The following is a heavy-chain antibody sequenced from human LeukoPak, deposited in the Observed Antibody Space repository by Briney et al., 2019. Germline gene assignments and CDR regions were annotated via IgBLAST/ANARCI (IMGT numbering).Heavy chain of an antibody. CDR2: ISSSSSYI. CDR1: GFTFGSYS. V-gene: IGHV3-21*01. D-gene: IGHD4-17*01. J-gene: IGHJ4*02. CDR3: ARDQYGDYPLDY. Sequence: GGSLRLSCAASGFTFGSYSMNWVRQAPGKGLEWVSSISSSSSYIYYADSVKGRFTISRDNAKNSLYLQMNSLRAEDTAVYYCARDQYGDYPLDYWGQGTLVTVSS.